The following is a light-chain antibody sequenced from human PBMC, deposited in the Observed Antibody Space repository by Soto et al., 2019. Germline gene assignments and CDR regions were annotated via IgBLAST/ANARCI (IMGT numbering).Light chain of an antibody. J-gene: IGKJ2*01. CDR1: QTFSSSY. CDR2: GAS. CDR3: QQYGSSPVT. V-gene: IGKV3-20*01. Sequence: VLSQSPGTLSVSLGERVTLSCRASQTFSSSYLAWYQHKPGQAPRLLIYGASTRATAVPDRFSGSGSGPDFSLTISRVEPQDFAVYYLQQYGSSPVTFGQGTKLEI.